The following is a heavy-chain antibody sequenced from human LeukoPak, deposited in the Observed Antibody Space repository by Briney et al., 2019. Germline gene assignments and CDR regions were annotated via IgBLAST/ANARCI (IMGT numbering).Heavy chain of an antibody. V-gene: IGHV3-30*02. J-gene: IGHJ4*02. CDR3: AKVGGIAAAGNDY. Sequence: GGSLRLSCAASGFTFSSYGMHWVRQAPGKGLEWVAFIRYDGSNKYYADSVKGRFTISRDNSKNTLYLQMNSLRAEDTAVYYCAKVGGIAAAGNDYWGQGTLVTVSS. D-gene: IGHD6-13*01. CDR1: GFTFSSYG. CDR2: IRYDGSNK.